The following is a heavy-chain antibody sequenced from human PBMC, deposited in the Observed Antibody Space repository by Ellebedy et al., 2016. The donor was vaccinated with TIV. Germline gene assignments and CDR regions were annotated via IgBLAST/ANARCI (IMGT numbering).Heavy chain of an antibody. CDR3: ANLWEYGY. V-gene: IGHV3-23*01. J-gene: IGHJ4*02. CDR1: GFTFRYYA. Sequence: GESLKISCAASGFTFRYYAMSWGRQAPGKGLEWVSYISGTGDSTYYAESVKGRFTISRDNAQNSLYLQMNSLRAEDTAVYYCANLWEYGYWGQGILVTVSS. D-gene: IGHD1-26*01. CDR2: ISGTGDST.